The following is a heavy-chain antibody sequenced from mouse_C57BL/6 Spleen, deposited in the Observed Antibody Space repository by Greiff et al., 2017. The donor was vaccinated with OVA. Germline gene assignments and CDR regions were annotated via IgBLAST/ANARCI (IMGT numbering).Heavy chain of an antibody. V-gene: IGHV7-1*01. CDR2: SRNKANDYTT. Sequence: EVQGVESGGGLVQSGRSLRLSCATSGFTFSDFYMEWVRQAPGKGLEWIAASRNKANDYTTEYSASVKGRFIVSRDTSQSILYLQMNALRAEDTAIYYCARDAGDSSGAFDYWGQGTTLTVSS. D-gene: IGHD3-2*02. J-gene: IGHJ2*01. CDR3: ARDAGDSSGAFDY. CDR1: GFTFSDFY.